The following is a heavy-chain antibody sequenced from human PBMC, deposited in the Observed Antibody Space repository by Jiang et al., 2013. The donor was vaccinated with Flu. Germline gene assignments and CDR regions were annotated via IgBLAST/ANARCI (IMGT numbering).Heavy chain of an antibody. CDR1: GGSLSGGDYR. D-gene: IGHD3-16*01. CDR2: SITMGLV. CDR3: ARVIGLLGYFDY. Sequence: GSGLVKPSQTLSLTCTVSGGSLSGGDYRWSWIRQSPGKAWSGLDTSITMGLVTTTRPSRVDLPISVDTSKEQFSLTLKSVTGADTAVYYCARVIGLLGYFDYWVQGTLVTVS. J-gene: IGHJ4*02. V-gene: IGHV4-30-4*01.